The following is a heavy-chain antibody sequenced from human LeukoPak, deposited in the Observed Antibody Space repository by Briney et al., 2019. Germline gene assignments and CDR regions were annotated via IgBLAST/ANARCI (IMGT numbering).Heavy chain of an antibody. D-gene: IGHD2-2*03. CDR2: IYYNGNT. CDR1: GDSISSNSYF. V-gene: IGHV4-39*01. J-gene: IGHJ4*02. CDR3: VRQGNGYCTSTNCLFSFDY. Sequence: SETLSLTCTVSGDSISSNSYFWGWIRQSPGKGLEWIASIYYNGNTYYNPSLKSRVTISEDTSKNQFSLKLSSVTAADTAVYYCVRQGNGYCTSTNCLFSFDYWGQGTLVTVSS.